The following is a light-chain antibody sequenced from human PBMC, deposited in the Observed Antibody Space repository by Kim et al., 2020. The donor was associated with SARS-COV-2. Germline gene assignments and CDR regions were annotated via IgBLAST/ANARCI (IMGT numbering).Light chain of an antibody. CDR1: QSINSW. CDR3: QQYDTYST. J-gene: IGKJ2*01. Sequence: DIQMTQSPSTLSASVGDRVTITCRASQSINSWLAWYQQKPGKAPNLLISDASNLESGVPSRFSGSGSGTEFTLTISSLQPDDFATYYCQQYDTYSTFGQGTKVDIK. V-gene: IGKV1-5*01. CDR2: DAS.